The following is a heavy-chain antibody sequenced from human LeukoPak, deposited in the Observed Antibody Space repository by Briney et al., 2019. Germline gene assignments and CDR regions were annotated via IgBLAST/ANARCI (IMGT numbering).Heavy chain of an antibody. CDR3: ARAVDGSDAFDI. CDR1: GGSFNDYY. V-gene: IGHV4-34*01. J-gene: IGHJ3*02. Sequence: SETLSLTCAVYGGSFNDYYWSWIRQPPGKGLEWIGEVSHSGNTNYNPSLKSRVTISVDTSKNQFSLKLSSVTAADTAVYYCARAVDGSDAFDIWGQGTMVTVSS. D-gene: IGHD6-19*01. CDR2: VSHSGNT.